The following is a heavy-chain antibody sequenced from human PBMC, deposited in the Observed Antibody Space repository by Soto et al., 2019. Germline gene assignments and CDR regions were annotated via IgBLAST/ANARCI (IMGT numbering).Heavy chain of an antibody. J-gene: IGHJ3*02. V-gene: IGHV3-33*01. D-gene: IGHD2-8*01. Sequence: GGSLRLSCAASGFTFSSYGMHWVRQAPGKGLEWVAVIWYDGSNKYYADSVKGRFTISRDNSKNTLYLQMNSLRAEDTAVYYCARDWQDIVLMVYAQGGAGAFDIWGQGTMVTVSS. CDR1: GFTFSSYG. CDR2: IWYDGSNK. CDR3: ARDWQDIVLMVYAQGGAGAFDI.